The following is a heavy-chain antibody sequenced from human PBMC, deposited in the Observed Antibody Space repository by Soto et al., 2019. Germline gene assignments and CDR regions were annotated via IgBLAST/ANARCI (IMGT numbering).Heavy chain of an antibody. CDR2: IHYSGYT. CDR3: AREYSSFEY. Sequence: QVQLQESGPGLVKPSETLSLTCTVSDGAISTYYWHWIRQPPGKGVEWIGYIHYSGYTSYNPSLKSRVTISVDTSKNQFSVRLHSVTAADTAVYYCAREYSSFEYWGQGALVTVS. D-gene: IGHD4-4*01. J-gene: IGHJ4*02. CDR1: DGAISTYY. V-gene: IGHV4-59*01.